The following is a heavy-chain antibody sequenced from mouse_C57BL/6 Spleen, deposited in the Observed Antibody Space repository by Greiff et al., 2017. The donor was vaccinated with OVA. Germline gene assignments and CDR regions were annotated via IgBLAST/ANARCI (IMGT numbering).Heavy chain of an antibody. J-gene: IGHJ1*03. Sequence: VQLQQPGAELVRPGSSVKLSCKASGYTFTSYWMHWVKQRPIQGLEWIGNIDPSDSETHYNQKFKDKATLTVDKSSRTAYMQLSSLTSEDSAVYYCARTPPYYSNYPRYFDVWGTGTTVTVSS. CDR3: ARTPPYYSNYPRYFDV. CDR2: IDPSDSET. V-gene: IGHV1-52*01. CDR1: GYTFTSYW. D-gene: IGHD2-5*01.